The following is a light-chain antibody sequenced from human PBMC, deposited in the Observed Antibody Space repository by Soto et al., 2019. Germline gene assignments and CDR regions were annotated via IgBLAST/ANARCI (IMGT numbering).Light chain of an antibody. Sequence: TQSPVTLSVSPGERATLSCRASQSVSSNLAWYQQKPGQAPSLLIYGASSRSTGIPDRFSGRASGTDFTLSISRLEPDDFGVYYCQQYGRSPRTFGQGTNVDIK. V-gene: IGKV3-20*01. CDR3: QQYGRSPRT. CDR1: QSVSSN. J-gene: IGKJ1*01. CDR2: GAS.